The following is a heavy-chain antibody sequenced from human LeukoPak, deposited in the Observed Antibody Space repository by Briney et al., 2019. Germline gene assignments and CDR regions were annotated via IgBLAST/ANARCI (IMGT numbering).Heavy chain of an antibody. V-gene: IGHV4-59*01. Sequence: SETLSLTCTVSGGSISSYYWSWIRQPPGKGLEWIGYIYYSGSTNYNPSLKSRVTISVDTSKNQFSLKLSSVTAADTAVYYCARGAYYGSGSYIYWGQRTLVTVSS. CDR3: ARGAYYGSGSYIY. D-gene: IGHD3-10*01. J-gene: IGHJ4*02. CDR1: GGSISSYY. CDR2: IYYSGST.